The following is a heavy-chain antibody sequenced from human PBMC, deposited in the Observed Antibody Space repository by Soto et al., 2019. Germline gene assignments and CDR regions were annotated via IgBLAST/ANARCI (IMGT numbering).Heavy chain of an antibody. Sequence: EVQLLESGGGLVRPGGSLRLSCAASGFTFTSYAMTWVRLAPGKGLEWVSGISGTGGSTYYADSVKGRFTISRDKSKNPLYLHVNSLRAEDKAVYYCARGSAYSDYDLEYWGQGTLVTVSS. D-gene: IGHD4-17*01. CDR1: GFTFTSYA. J-gene: IGHJ4*02. CDR3: ARGSAYSDYDLEY. V-gene: IGHV3-23*01. CDR2: ISGTGGST.